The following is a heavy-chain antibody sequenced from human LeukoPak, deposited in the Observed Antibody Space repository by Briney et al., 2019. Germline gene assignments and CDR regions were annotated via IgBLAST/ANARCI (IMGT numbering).Heavy chain of an antibody. CDR1: GFTFSSYA. J-gene: IGHJ4*02. D-gene: IGHD3-22*01. Sequence: PGGSLRLSCAASGFTFSSYAMSWVRQAPGKGLEGVSAISGSTGRTYYADSVKGRFTISRDNSKNTLYLQMNSLRAEDTAVYYCARDRPSGYYYHIDYWGQGTLVTVSS. CDR2: ISGSTGRT. V-gene: IGHV3-23*01. CDR3: ARDRPSGYYYHIDY.